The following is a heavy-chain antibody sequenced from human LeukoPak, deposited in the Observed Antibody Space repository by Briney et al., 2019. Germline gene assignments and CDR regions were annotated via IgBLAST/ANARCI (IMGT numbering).Heavy chain of an antibody. Sequence: SETLSLTCTVSGGSISSSSYYWGWMRQPPGKGLEWIGSIYYSGSTYYNPSLKSRVTISVDKSKNQFSLKLSSVTAADTAVYYCARVGIFGVVIPPGGAFDIWGQGTMVTVSS. D-gene: IGHD3-3*01. CDR1: GGSISSSSYY. CDR2: IYYSGST. CDR3: ARVGIFGVVIPPGGAFDI. V-gene: IGHV4-39*07. J-gene: IGHJ3*02.